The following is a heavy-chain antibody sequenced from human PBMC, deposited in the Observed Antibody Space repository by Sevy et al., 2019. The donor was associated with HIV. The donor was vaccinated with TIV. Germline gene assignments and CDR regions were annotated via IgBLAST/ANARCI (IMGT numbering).Heavy chain of an antibody. CDR2: IKQGGSEK. CDR3: ARDNGGYYKADTFDI. Sequence: GSLSLSCAGSGFTFSSHWMSWVRQAPGKGLEWVANIKQGGSEKHYADSVKGRFTISRDDAKNALFLQMNSLSAEDTAFYYCARDNGGYYKADTFDIWGQGTMVTVSS. D-gene: IGHD3-3*01. CDR1: GFTFSSHW. J-gene: IGHJ3*02. V-gene: IGHV3-7*01.